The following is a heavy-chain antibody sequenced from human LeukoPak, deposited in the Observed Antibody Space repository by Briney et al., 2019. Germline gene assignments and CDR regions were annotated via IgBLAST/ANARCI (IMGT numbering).Heavy chain of an antibody. CDR1: GGTFSSYA. CDR3: ARDSSGYFDWSYGMDV. CDR2: IIPILGIA. V-gene: IGHV1-69*04. Sequence: GASVKVSCKASGGTFSSYAISWVRQAPGQGLEWMGRIIPILGIANYAQKFQGRVTITADKSTSTAYMELSSPRSGDTAVYYCARDSSGYFDWSYGMDVWGQGTTVTVSS. D-gene: IGHD3-9*01. J-gene: IGHJ6*02.